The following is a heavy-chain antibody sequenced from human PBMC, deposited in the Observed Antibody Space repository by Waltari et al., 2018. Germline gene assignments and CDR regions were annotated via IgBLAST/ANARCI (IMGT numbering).Heavy chain of an antibody. CDR1: GFTFDDHA. D-gene: IGHD1-26*01. J-gene: IGHJ3*01. V-gene: IGHV3-9*01. Sequence: EEQLVESGGGLVQPGRSLRLSCAASGFTFDDHAMHWVRQAPGKGLEWFSSISWNGENVAYADSVKGRYTISRDNAKKSLFLQMNSVRPEDTALYYCARKIRTYYVVAFDLWGQGTMALVSS. CDR3: ARKIRTYYVVAFDL. CDR2: ISWNGENV.